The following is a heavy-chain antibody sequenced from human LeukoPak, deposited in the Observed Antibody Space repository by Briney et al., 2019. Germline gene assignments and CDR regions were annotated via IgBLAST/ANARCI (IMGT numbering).Heavy chain of an antibody. CDR1: GGSISSYY. CDR3: ARVDFWSGYQLDY. CDR2: IHNSGST. Sequence: SETLSLTCTVSGGSISSYYWSWIRQPPGKGLEWIGHIHNSGSTNYNPSLKSRVTISVDTSKNQFSLKLSSATAADTAVYYCARVDFWSGYQLDYWGQGTLVTVSS. V-gene: IGHV4-59*01. J-gene: IGHJ4*02. D-gene: IGHD3-3*01.